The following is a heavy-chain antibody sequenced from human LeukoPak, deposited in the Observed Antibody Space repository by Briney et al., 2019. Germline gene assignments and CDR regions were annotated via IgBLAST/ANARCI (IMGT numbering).Heavy chain of an antibody. Sequence: GSLRLSCAASGFTFSSYGMHWVRQAPGKGLEWVAVIWYDGSNKYYADSVKGRFTISRDNSKNTLYLQMNSLRAEDTAVYYCARDPMYVWGSYRSPYYFDYWGQGTLVTVSS. CDR1: GFTFSSYG. D-gene: IGHD3-16*02. CDR3: ARDPMYVWGSYRSPYYFDY. J-gene: IGHJ4*02. V-gene: IGHV3-33*01. CDR2: IWYDGSNK.